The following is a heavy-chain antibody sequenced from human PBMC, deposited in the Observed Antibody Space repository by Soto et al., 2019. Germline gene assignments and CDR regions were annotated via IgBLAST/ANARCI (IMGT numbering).Heavy chain of an antibody. J-gene: IGHJ4*02. CDR2: INHSGST. Sequence: PSETLSLNCAVYGGSFSGYYWSWIRQPPGKGLEWIGEINHSGSTNYNPSLKSRVTISVDTSKNQFSLKLSSVTAADTAVYYCARGGIAVAAPKTYHFDYWGQGTLVTVSS. CDR1: GGSFSGYY. D-gene: IGHD6-19*01. CDR3: ARGGIAVAAPKTYHFDY. V-gene: IGHV4-34*01.